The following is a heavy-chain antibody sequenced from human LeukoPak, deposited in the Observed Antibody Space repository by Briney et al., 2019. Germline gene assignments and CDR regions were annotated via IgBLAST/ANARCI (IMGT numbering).Heavy chain of an antibody. CDR3: ARDIIAAGHDAFDI. D-gene: IGHD6-13*01. J-gene: IGHJ3*02. CDR2: IYYSGST. V-gene: IGHV4-59*01. CDR1: GGSISSYY. Sequence: PSETLSLTCTVSGGSISSYYWSWIRQPPGKGLEWIGYIYYSGSTNYNPSLKSRVTISVDTSKNQFSLKLSSVTTADTAVYYCARDIIAAGHDAFDIWGQGTMVTVSS.